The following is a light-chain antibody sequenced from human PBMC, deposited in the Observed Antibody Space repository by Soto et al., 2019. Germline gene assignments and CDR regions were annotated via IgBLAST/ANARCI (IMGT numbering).Light chain of an antibody. J-gene: IGKJ4*01. CDR3: QQHANWPLT. CDR2: EAS. V-gene: IGKV3-11*01. Sequence: EIVLTQSPATLSLSPGERATLSCRASQSVGNNLAWYPQKPGQAPGLLIYEASTRATGIPARFSGSGSGTDFTLTISSLEPEDFAVYYCQQHANWPLTFGGGTKVEIK. CDR1: QSVGNN.